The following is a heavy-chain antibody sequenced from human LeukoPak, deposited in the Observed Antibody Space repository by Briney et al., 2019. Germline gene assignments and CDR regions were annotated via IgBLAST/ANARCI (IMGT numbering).Heavy chain of an antibody. D-gene: IGHD3-9*01. Sequence: SETLSLTCAVYGGSFSGYYWSWIRQPPGKGLEWIGEINHSGSTYYNPSLKSRVTISVDTSKNQFSLKLSSVTAADTAVYYCASSSVLRYFDWLLNDNYFDYWGQGTLVTVSS. CDR1: GGSFSGYY. CDR3: ASSSVLRYFDWLLNDNYFDY. J-gene: IGHJ4*02. CDR2: INHSGST. V-gene: IGHV4-34*01.